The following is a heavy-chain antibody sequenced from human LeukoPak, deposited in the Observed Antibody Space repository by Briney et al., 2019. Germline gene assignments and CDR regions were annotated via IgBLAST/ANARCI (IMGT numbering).Heavy chain of an antibody. D-gene: IGHD6-13*01. V-gene: IGHV3-23*01. Sequence: PGGSLRLSCVASGFTFSSFAMCWVRQAPGKGLEWVSAISGSGGSTYYADVVKRWFTISGDNSKNLVYLQMNSLRAEDTDVYYCAKDLGSSSSWYLGDYWGQGTMVTVSS. CDR3: AKDLGSSSSWYLGDY. CDR2: ISGSGGST. J-gene: IGHJ4*02. CDR1: GFTFSSFA.